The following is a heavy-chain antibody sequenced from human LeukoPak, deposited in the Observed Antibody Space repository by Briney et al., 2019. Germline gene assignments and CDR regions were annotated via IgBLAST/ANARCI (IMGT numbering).Heavy chain of an antibody. Sequence: SETLSLTCAVYGGSFSGYYWSWIRQPPGKGLEWIGEINHSGSTNYNPSLKSRVTISVDTSKNQFSLKLSSVTAADTAVYYCARRGYSGFLLDYWGQGTLVTVSS. D-gene: IGHD5-12*01. CDR1: GGSFSGYY. CDR2: INHSGST. CDR3: ARRGYSGFLLDY. V-gene: IGHV4-34*01. J-gene: IGHJ4*02.